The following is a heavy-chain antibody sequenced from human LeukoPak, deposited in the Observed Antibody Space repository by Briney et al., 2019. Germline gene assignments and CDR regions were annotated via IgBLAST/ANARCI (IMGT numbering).Heavy chain of an antibody. CDR3: AKDLGTAGGYCSSTSCYNYMDV. Sequence: GRSLRLSCAASGFTFSSYAMRWVRKAPGKGLEWVSAISGSGGSTYYADSVKGRFTISRDNSKNTLYLQMNSLRAEDTAVYYCAKDLGTAGGYCSSTSCYNYMDVWGKGTTVTVSS. CDR1: GFTFSSYA. V-gene: IGHV3-23*01. J-gene: IGHJ6*03. D-gene: IGHD2-2*03. CDR2: ISGSGGST.